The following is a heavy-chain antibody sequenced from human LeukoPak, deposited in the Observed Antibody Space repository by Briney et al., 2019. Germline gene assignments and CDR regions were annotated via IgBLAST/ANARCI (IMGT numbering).Heavy chain of an antibody. J-gene: IGHJ4*02. D-gene: IGHD6-19*01. CDR3: ARHGSGWYADFDY. Sequence: SQTLSLTCTVSGGSISSGSYYWSWIRQPPGKGLEWIGYIYYSGSTNYNPSLKSRVTISVDTSKNQFSLKLSSVTAADTAVYYCARHGSGWYADFDYWGQGTLVTVSS. CDR2: IYYSGST. CDR1: GGSISSGSYY. V-gene: IGHV4-61*01.